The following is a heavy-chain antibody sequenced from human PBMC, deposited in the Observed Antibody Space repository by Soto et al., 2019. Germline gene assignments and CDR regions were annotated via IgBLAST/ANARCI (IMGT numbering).Heavy chain of an antibody. Sequence: QVQLVQSGAEVKKPGASVKVSCKASGYSFTSYYMHWARQAPGHGLQWMGRINPNGGSTTYAQKFQGRVTRTRDTSMSTVYMKLSSLRSEDTAGYYCARDTGNNWFDPWGQGTLVTVSS. V-gene: IGHV1-46*01. D-gene: IGHD1-1*01. CDR3: ARDTGNNWFDP. CDR1: GYSFTSYY. CDR2: INPNGGST. J-gene: IGHJ5*02.